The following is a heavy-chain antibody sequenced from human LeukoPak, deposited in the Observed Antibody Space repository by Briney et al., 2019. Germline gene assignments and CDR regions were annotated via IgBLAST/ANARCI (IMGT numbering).Heavy chain of an antibody. J-gene: IGHJ4*02. Sequence: PGGSLRLSCAASGFTFSSYAMSWVRQAPGKGLEWVSGISDSGGSTYYADSVKGRFTISRDNAKNTLYLQMNSLRAEDTAVYYCSREQHGGRYFDYWGQGTLVTVSS. CDR3: SREQHGGRYFDY. D-gene: IGHD3-16*01. V-gene: IGHV3-23*01. CDR2: ISDSGGST. CDR1: GFTFSSYA.